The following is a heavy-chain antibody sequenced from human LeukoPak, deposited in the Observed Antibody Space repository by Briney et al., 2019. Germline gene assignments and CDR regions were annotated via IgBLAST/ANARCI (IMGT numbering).Heavy chain of an antibody. Sequence: PGGSLRLSCAGTTLTFSAYSMNWVRQAPGKGLDWVSYISSSGSTIYYADSVKGRFTISRDNAKNSLYLQMNSLRAEDTAVYYCARDGGNRIFDYWGQGALVTVSS. D-gene: IGHD4-23*01. V-gene: IGHV3-48*04. CDR3: ARDGGNRIFDY. J-gene: IGHJ4*02. CDR2: ISSSGSTI. CDR1: TLTFSAYS.